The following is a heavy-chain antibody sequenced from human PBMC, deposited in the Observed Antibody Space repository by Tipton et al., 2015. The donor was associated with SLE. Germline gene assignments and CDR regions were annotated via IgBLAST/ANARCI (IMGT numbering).Heavy chain of an antibody. CDR2: SYYSGST. V-gene: IGHV4-39*07. Sequence: TLSLTCTVSGGSISSINYFWGWIRQPPGKGLEWIGTSYYSGSTYYNLSLKSRVTISVDTSRNQFSLRLISVTAADTAVYYCASRPVVTGEGAGDYWGQGTLVTVSS. CDR3: ASRPVVTGEGAGDY. CDR1: GGSISSINYF. D-gene: IGHD2-21*02. J-gene: IGHJ4*02.